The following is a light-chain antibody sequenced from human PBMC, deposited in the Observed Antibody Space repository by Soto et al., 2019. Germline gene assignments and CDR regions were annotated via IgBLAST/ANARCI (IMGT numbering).Light chain of an antibody. CDR2: LNSDGSH. CDR1: SGHSSYA. V-gene: IGLV4-69*01. J-gene: IGLJ2*01. Sequence: QLVLTQSPSASASLGVSVKLTCTLSSGHSSYAIAWQQQQPEKGPRFLMNLNSDGSHRRVDGIPARFSGSSSGAERYLTISSLHSEDEADDYCQTWGTGIVVFGGGTKLTVL. CDR3: QTWGTGIVV.